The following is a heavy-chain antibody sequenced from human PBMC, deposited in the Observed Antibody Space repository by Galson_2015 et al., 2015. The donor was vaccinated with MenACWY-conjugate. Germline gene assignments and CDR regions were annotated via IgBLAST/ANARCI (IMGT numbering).Heavy chain of an antibody. CDR2: IYHSGST. CDR1: GGSISSSNW. CDR3: ASLAAGIYWYFDL. D-gene: IGHD6-13*01. J-gene: IGHJ2*01. V-gene: IGHV4-4*02. Sequence: TLSLTCAVSGGSISSSNWWSWVRQPPGKGLEWIGEIYHSGSTNYNPSLKSRVTISVDKSKNQFSLKLSSVTAADTAVYYCASLAAGIYWYFDLWGRGTLVTVSS.